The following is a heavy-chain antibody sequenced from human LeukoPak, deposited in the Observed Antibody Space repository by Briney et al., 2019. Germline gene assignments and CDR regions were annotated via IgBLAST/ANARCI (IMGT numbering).Heavy chain of an antibody. CDR1: GYTFTGYY. J-gene: IGHJ4*02. CDR2: INPNSGGT. CDR3: ARVLDCSGGSCYSEDY. V-gene: IGHV1-2*02. D-gene: IGHD2-15*01. Sequence: GASVKVSCKASGYTFTGYYMHWVRQAPGQGLEWMGWINPNSGGTNYAQKFQGSVTMTRDTSISTAYMELSRLRSDDTAVYYCARVLDCSGGSCYSEDYWGQGTLVTVSS.